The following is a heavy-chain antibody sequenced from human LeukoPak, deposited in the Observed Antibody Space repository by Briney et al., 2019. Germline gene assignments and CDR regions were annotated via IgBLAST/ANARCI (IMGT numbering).Heavy chain of an antibody. Sequence: PGGSLRLSCAASGFTFSNYAMSWVRQAPGKGLEWVSAISGSGGSTYYADSVKGRFTISRDNSKNTLYLQMNSLRAEDTAVYYCAKDSGSYIRYYFDYWGQGTLVTVSS. D-gene: IGHD1-26*01. CDR1: GFTFSNYA. J-gene: IGHJ4*02. CDR2: ISGSGGST. CDR3: AKDSGSYIRYYFDY. V-gene: IGHV3-23*01.